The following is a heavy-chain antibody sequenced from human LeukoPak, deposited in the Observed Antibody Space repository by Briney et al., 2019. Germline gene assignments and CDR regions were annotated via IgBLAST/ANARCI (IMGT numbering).Heavy chain of an antibody. Sequence: ASVKVSCKPSGYTFTSYAMRWVREAPGQMLEWMGWINAGNGNTKYSQEFQGRVTITRDTSASTAYMELSSLRSEDMAVYYCARVGSYDAFDIWGQGTMVTVSS. J-gene: IGHJ3*02. CDR1: GYTFTSYA. D-gene: IGHD2-15*01. CDR2: INAGNGNT. CDR3: ARVGSYDAFDI. V-gene: IGHV1-3*03.